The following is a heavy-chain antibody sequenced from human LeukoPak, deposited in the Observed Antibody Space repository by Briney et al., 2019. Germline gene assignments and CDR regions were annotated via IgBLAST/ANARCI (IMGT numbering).Heavy chain of an antibody. D-gene: IGHD2-21*02. V-gene: IGHV3-23*01. CDR1: GFTFSSYA. CDR3: AKADAVTAFLYGMDV. CDR2: ISGSGGST. Sequence: GGSLRLSFAASGFTFSSYAMSWVRQAPGKGLEWVSAISGSGGSTYYADSVKGRFTISRDNSKNTLYLQMNSLRAEDTAVYYCAKADAVTAFLYGMDVWGQGTTVTVSS. J-gene: IGHJ6*02.